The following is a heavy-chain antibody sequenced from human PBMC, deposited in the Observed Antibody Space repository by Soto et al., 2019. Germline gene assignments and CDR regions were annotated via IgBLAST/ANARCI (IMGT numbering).Heavy chain of an antibody. CDR3: ARGAFCGGAPGCRDMDV. V-gene: IGHV1-18*01. Sequence: ASVKVSCKSSGYTFISHSITWVRQAPGQGLEWMGRISAYNGNTNYAQKLQGRVTMTTDTSTNTAYMELRNLRPDDTAVYYCARGAFCGGAPGCRDMDVWGQGTTVTVSS. CDR1: GYTFISHS. D-gene: IGHD2-21*01. J-gene: IGHJ6*02. CDR2: ISAYNGNT.